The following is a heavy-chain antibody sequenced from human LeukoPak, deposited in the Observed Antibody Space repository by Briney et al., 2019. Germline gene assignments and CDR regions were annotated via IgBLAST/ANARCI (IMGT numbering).Heavy chain of an antibody. V-gene: IGHV4-38-2*01. CDR2: IYHSGST. D-gene: IGHD5-24*01. J-gene: IGHJ4*02. CDR3: FGTPGWLQGTSFDY. CDR1: GYSISSGYY. Sequence: PSETLSLTCAVSGYSISSGYYWGWIRQPPGKGLEWIGSIYHSGSTYYNPSLKSRVTISVDTSKNQFSLKLSPVTAADTAVYYCFGTPGWLQGTSFDYWGQGTLVTVSS.